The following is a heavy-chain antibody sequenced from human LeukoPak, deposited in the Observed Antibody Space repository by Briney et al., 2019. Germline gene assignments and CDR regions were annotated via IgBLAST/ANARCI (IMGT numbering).Heavy chain of an antibody. CDR2: INPSGGST. Sequence: ASVKVSCKASGYTFTSYYMHWVRQAPGQGLEWMGIINPSGGSTSYAQKFQGRVTMTRDTSTSTVYMELSSLRSEDTAVYYCARESRVYGSGSPHDAFDVWGQGTMVTVSS. D-gene: IGHD3-10*01. CDR1: GYTFTSYY. J-gene: IGHJ3*01. CDR3: ARESRVYGSGSPHDAFDV. V-gene: IGHV1-46*01.